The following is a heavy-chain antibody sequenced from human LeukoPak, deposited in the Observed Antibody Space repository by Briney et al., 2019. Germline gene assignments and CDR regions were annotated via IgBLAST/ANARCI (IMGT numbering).Heavy chain of an antibody. Sequence: SQTLSLTCTVSGGSISRGSYYWSWIRQPAGKGLEWIGRIYTSGSTNYTPSLKSRVTIPVDTSKNQFSLKLSSVTAADTAVYYCARDEGNKGDAYFDYWGQGTLVTVSS. J-gene: IGHJ4*02. D-gene: IGHD1/OR15-1a*01. CDR2: IYTSGST. CDR1: GGSISRGSYY. V-gene: IGHV4-61*02. CDR3: ARDEGNKGDAYFDY.